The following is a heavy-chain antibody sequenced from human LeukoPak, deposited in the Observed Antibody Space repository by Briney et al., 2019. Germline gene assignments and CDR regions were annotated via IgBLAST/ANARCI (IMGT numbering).Heavy chain of an antibody. CDR1: GFNFRDFW. CDR3: ARFGYSGLNLEN. Sequence: PGGSLRLSCAASGFNFRDFWMTWVRQAPGKGLEWVANINQGGGVRYYVDSVKGRFTISRDDTESSLYLQMNSLRDEDTAVYYCARFGYSGLNLENWGQGTLVTVSS. CDR2: INQGGGVR. D-gene: IGHD6-19*01. J-gene: IGHJ4*02. V-gene: IGHV3-7*02.